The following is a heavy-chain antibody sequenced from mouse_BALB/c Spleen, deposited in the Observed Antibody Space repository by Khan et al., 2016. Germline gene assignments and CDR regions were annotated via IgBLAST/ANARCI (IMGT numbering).Heavy chain of an antibody. Sequence: QVQLQQSGAELARPGASVKLSCKASGYTFTDYYINWVKQRTGQGLEWIGEIYPGSDNTYYNERFKGKATLTADKSSSTAYMQLSSRTSEDSAVYFCARGGGNSDYWGQGTTLTVSS. CDR1: GYTFTDYY. CDR3: ARGGGNSDY. CDR2: IYPGSDNT. V-gene: IGHV1-76*01. J-gene: IGHJ2*01. D-gene: IGHD2-1*01.